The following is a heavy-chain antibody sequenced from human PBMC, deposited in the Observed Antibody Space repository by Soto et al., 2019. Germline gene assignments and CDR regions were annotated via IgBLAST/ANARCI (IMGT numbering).Heavy chain of an antibody. J-gene: IGHJ6*02. V-gene: IGHV4-31*03. CDR3: AREGGSYYSFGMDV. Sequence: QVQLQESGPGLVKPSQTLSLTGTVSGGSISSGCYYWSWIRQHPGKGLEWIGYIYYSGSTYYNPSLQSRVTISVDTSKNQFSLKLSSVTAADTAVYYCAREGGSYYSFGMDVWGQGTTVTVSS. CDR2: IYYSGST. CDR1: GGSISSGCYY. D-gene: IGHD1-26*01.